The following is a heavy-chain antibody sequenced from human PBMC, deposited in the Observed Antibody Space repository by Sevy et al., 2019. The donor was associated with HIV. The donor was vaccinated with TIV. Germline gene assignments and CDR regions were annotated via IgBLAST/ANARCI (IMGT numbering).Heavy chain of an antibody. V-gene: IGHV3-74*01. CDR2: INSDGESI. CDR1: GFTFTSDW. D-gene: IGHD1-26*01. J-gene: IGHJ4*02. Sequence: GGSLRLSCAASGFTFTSDWMHWVRQTPGKGLVWVSHINSDGESIRYADSVKGRFTTSRDNAKNTLYLQMNNLRAEDTAVYYCARGSRGTFGSWGQGTLITVSS. CDR3: ARGSRGTFGS.